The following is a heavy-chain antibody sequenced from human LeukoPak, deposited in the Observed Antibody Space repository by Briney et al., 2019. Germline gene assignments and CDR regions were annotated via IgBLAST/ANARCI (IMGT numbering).Heavy chain of an antibody. CDR1: SGSIGSSSYY. Sequence: SETLSLTCTVSSGSIGSSSYYWGWIRQPPGKGLEWIGSIYYSGSTYYNPSLKSRVTISVDTSKNQFSLKLTSVTAADTAVYYCTHDSSGYYYYSDYWGQGTLVTVSS. CDR3: THDSSGYYYYSDY. J-gene: IGHJ4*02. D-gene: IGHD3-22*01. V-gene: IGHV4-39*01. CDR2: IYYSGST.